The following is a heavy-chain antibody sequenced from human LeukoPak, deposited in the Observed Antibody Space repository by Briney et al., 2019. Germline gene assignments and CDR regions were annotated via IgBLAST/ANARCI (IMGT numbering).Heavy chain of an antibody. J-gene: IGHJ4*02. Sequence: GGSLRLSCAVSGLTFNNYAMSWVRQAPGKGLEWVSGISGRGASKYYADSVKGRFTISRDNSKNTLYLQMNSLRAEDTAVYYCARHQGLYTATTAFAYWGQGTLVTVSS. CDR3: ARHQGLYTATTAFAY. CDR1: GLTFNNYA. D-gene: IGHD5-18*01. V-gene: IGHV3-23*01. CDR2: ISGRGASK.